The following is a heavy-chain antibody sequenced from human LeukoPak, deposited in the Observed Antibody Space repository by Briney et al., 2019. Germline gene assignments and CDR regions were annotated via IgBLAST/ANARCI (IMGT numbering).Heavy chain of an antibody. V-gene: IGHV4-4*07. CDR3: ARNYCTNGVCYFNWFDP. Sequence: SETLSLTCTVSGGSISSYYRSWIRQPAGKGLEWIGRMYTSGSTNYNPSLKSRVTMSVDTSKNQFSLKLSSVTAADTAVYYCARNYCTNGVCYFNWFDPWGQGTLVTVSS. D-gene: IGHD2-8*01. J-gene: IGHJ5*02. CDR2: MYTSGST. CDR1: GGSISSYY.